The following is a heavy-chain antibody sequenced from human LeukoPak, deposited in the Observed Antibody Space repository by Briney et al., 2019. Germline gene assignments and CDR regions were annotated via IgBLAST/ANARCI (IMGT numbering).Heavy chain of an antibody. V-gene: IGHV4-34*01. CDR1: GGSFSGYY. CDR2: INHSGST. Sequence: SETLSLTCAVYGGSFSGYYWSWIRQPPGKGLEWIGEINHSGSTNYNPSPKSRVTISVDTSKNQFSLKLSSVTAADTAVYYCAREGTTGAGIDYWGQGTLVTVSS. J-gene: IGHJ4*02. D-gene: IGHD6-19*01. CDR3: AREGTTGAGIDY.